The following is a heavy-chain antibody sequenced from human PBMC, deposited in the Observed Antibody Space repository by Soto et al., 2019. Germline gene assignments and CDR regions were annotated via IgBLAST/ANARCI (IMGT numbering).Heavy chain of an antibody. V-gene: IGHV4-38-2*01. CDR2: IYLSGNT. CDR1: GFSISSGYY. Sequence: SETLSLTCAVSGFSISSGYYWGWIRQPPGKGLEWIGNIYLSGNTYYNPSLKNRVTISVDTSKNQFSLKLNSVTAADTAAYYCARAGYSNYFDYWGQGTLVTVSS. J-gene: IGHJ4*02. CDR3: ARAGYSNYFDY. D-gene: IGHD4-4*01.